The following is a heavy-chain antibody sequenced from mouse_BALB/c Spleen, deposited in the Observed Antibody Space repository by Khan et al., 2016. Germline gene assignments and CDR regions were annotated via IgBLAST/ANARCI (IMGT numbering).Heavy chain of an antibody. J-gene: IGHJ3*01. CDR2: INTYTGEP. CDR1: GYTFTNYG. D-gene: IGHD1-1*01. Sequence: QVQLQQSGPELKKPGETVKISCKASGYTFTNYGINWVKQAPGKGLKWMGWINTYTGEPTYADDFKGRFAFSLETSASTAYLQINNLKNEDTATYFCARPDYGSSRGFAYWGQGTLVTVSA. V-gene: IGHV9-3-1*01. CDR3: ARPDYGSSRGFAY.